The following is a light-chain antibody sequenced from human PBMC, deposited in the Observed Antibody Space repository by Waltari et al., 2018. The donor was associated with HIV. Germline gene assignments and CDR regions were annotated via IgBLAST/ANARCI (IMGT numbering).Light chain of an antibody. CDR2: GKN. J-gene: IGLJ1*01. CDR3: GSRDVTGDQRV. V-gene: IGLV3-19*01. CDR1: RLSTNY. Sequence: SAELTQAPEVSVALVQTVTITCQGDRLSTNYASWYQQKPGQAPVIVIYGKNNRPSGIPDRFSASSSGNIASLTISATLVEDEATYFCGSRDVTGDQRVFGPGTWVAV.